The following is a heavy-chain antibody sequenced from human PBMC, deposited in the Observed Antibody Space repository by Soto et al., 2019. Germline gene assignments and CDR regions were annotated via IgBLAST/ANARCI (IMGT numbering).Heavy chain of an antibody. CDR2: ISYDGSNK. CDR1: GFTFSSYG. V-gene: IGHV3-30*18. Sequence: QVQLVESGGGVVQPGRSLRLSCAASGFTFSSYGMHWVRQAPGKGLEWVAVISYDGSNKYYADSVKGRFTISRDNSKNTPYLQMNSLRAEDTAVYYCAKDLVVAGDPNDYYYYYGMDVWGQGTTVTVSS. CDR3: AKDLVVAGDPNDYYYYYGMDV. D-gene: IGHD2-21*01. J-gene: IGHJ6*02.